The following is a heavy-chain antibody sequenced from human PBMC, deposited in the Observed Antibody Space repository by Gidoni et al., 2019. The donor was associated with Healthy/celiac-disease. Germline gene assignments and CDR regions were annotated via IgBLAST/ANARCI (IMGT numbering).Heavy chain of an antibody. CDR1: GFSLSNARMG. J-gene: IGHJ3*02. CDR2: IFSNDEK. D-gene: IGHD3-22*01. Sequence: QVTLKESGPVLVKPTETLTLTCTVSGFSLSNARMGVSWIRQPPGKALEWLAHIFSNDEKSYSTSLKSRLTISKDTSKSQVVLTMTNMDPVDTATYYCARKLGGYPPVTSGDGTAFDIWGQGTMVTVSS. CDR3: ARKLGGYPPVTSGDGTAFDI. V-gene: IGHV2-26*01.